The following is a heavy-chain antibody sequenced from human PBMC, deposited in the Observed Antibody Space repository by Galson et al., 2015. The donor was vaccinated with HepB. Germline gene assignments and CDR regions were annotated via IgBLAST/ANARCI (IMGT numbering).Heavy chain of an antibody. D-gene: IGHD3-22*01. J-gene: IGHJ4*02. CDR3: AVGGFYDSSGYYYPYFDQ. Sequence: SLRLSCAASGFTFSRYWMHWVRHAPGKGLVWVSRINSDGSSTTYADAVKGRFTISRDNAKNTLYLQMNSLRAEDTAVYYCAVGGFYDSSGYYYPYFDQWGQGTLVTVSS. CDR2: INSDGSST. CDR1: GFTFSRYW. V-gene: IGHV3-74*01.